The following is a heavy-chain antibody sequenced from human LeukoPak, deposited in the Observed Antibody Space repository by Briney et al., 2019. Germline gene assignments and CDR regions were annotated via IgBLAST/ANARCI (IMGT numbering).Heavy chain of an antibody. CDR1: GFTFSSYT. Sequence: PGGSLRLSCAASGFTFSSYTMNWVRQAPGKGLEWVSSISGSSTTRYYADSVKGRVTISRDNTKNSVSLQMNSLRVEDTAVYYCARDPFGDAYWGQGTLVTVSS. CDR2: ISGSSTTR. J-gene: IGHJ4*02. CDR3: ARDPFGDAY. V-gene: IGHV3-21*01. D-gene: IGHD3-10*01.